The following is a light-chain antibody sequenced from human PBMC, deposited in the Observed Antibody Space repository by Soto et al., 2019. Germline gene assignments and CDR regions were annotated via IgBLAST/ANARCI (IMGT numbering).Light chain of an antibody. Sequence: DIQMTQSPSSLSASVGDRVTITCQASQHISKNLNWYQQKPGKAPKLLIYDASNLETGVPSRFSGSGSGTDFTFTISSLQPEDIATYYCQQYDKLPGYTFGQGTKLEIK. CDR2: DAS. CDR3: QQYDKLPGYT. V-gene: IGKV1-33*01. J-gene: IGKJ2*01. CDR1: QHISKN.